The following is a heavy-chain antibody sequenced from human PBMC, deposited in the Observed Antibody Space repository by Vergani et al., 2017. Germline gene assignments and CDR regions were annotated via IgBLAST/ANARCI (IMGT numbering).Heavy chain of an antibody. CDR1: GGSISSYY. V-gene: IGHV4-59*06. J-gene: IGHJ5*02. CDR3: ARVPMTTVTTRVPYTGWFDP. D-gene: IGHD4-17*01. Sequence: QVQLQESGPGLVKPSETLSLTCTVSGGSISSYYWSWIRQHPGKGLEWIGYIYYSGSTYYNPSLKSRVTISVDTSKNQFSLKLSSVTAADTAVYYCARVPMTTVTTRVPYTGWFDPWGQGTLVTVSS. CDR2: IYYSGST.